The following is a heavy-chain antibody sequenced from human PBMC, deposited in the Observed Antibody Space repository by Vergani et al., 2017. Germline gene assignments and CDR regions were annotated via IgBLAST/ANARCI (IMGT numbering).Heavy chain of an antibody. D-gene: IGHD2-2*01. CDR1: GFTFSSYA. J-gene: IGHJ5*02. Sequence: EVQLLESGGGLVQPGGSLRLSCAASGFTFSSYAMSWVRQAPGKGLEWVSAISGSGGSTYYADSVKGRFTISRDNSKNTLYLQMNSLRAEDTAVYYCAKDEVVVPAATLPNWFDPWGQGTLVTVSS. CDR3: AKDEVVVPAATLPNWFDP. CDR2: ISGSGGST. V-gene: IGHV3-23*01.